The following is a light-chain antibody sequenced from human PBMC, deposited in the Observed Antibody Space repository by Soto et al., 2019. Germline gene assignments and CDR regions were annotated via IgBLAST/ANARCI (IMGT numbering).Light chain of an antibody. CDR3: QQFGDSPPSFT. Sequence: ESMLTQSPGTLSLSPGDRATLSCRASRSVSSRYINWYQQKPGQAPRLLIYGASIRATGIPDRFSGSGSGTDFTLSISRLEAEDVAVYYWQQFGDSPPSFTFGHGTKLEI. CDR2: GAS. CDR1: RSVSSRY. J-gene: IGKJ2*01. V-gene: IGKV3-20*01.